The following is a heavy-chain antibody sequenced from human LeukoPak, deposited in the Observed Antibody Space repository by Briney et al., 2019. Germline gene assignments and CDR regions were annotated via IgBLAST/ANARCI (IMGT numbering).Heavy chain of an antibody. J-gene: IGHJ4*02. Sequence: ASVKVSCKTSGYRFITFGINWVRQAPGQGLEWMGWISAYNGNTNYAQKLQGRVTMTTDTSTSTAYMELRSLRSDDTAVYYCARDLKVATMSLVGYWGQGTLVTVSS. D-gene: IGHD5-12*01. CDR2: ISAYNGNT. V-gene: IGHV1-18*01. CDR1: GYRFITFG. CDR3: ARDLKVATMSLVGY.